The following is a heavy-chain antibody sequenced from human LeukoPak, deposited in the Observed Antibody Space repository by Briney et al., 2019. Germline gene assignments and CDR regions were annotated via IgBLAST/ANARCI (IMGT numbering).Heavy chain of an antibody. Sequence: GGSLRLSCAASGYTFIDHYMDWVRQAPGKGLEWIGRIRNKANSYTTEYAASVKGRFTVSRDDSKNSLFLQMNSLESEDTAVYYCARRNSVTQGLDNWGQGTLVTVSS. V-gene: IGHV3-72*01. J-gene: IGHJ4*02. CDR2: IRNKANSYTT. CDR3: ARRNSVTQGLDN. D-gene: IGHD5/OR15-5a*01. CDR1: GYTFIDHY.